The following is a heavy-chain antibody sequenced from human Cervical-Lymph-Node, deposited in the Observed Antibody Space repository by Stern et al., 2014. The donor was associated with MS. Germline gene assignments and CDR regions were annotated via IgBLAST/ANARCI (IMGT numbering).Heavy chain of an antibody. V-gene: IGHV4-31*03. J-gene: IGHJ6*02. Sequence: VQLVESGPGLVKPSQTLSLTCTVSGGSITRGGYYWSWIRQHPGKGLEWIGNIYHTGSTSYNPSLESRVTISVDTSKNQLSLKLRSVTAADTAVYYCARDDSYGYPHGMDVWGQGTTVTVSS. CDR3: ARDDSYGYPHGMDV. D-gene: IGHD5-18*01. CDR1: GGSITRGGYY. CDR2: IYHTGST.